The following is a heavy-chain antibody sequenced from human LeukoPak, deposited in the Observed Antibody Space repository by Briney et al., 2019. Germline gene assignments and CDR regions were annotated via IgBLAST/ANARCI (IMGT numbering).Heavy chain of an antibody. J-gene: IGHJ4*02. CDR1: GGSINNYY. D-gene: IGHD2-2*01. CDR3: ASLSYGGYADFDY. Sequence: SETLSLTCTVSGGSINNYYWSWIRQPPGKGLEWIGYIYYSGSTYYNPSLKSRVTISVDTSKNQFSLKLSSVTAADTAVYYCASLSYGGYADFDYWGRGTLVTVSS. V-gene: IGHV4-59*06. CDR2: IYYSGST.